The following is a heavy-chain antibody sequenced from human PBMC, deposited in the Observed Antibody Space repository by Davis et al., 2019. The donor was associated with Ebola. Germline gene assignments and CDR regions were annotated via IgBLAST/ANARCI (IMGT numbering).Heavy chain of an antibody. CDR1: GDSVSTKSAA. D-gene: IGHD5-12*01. CDR2: TYYNSQWYK. J-gene: IGHJ4*02. CDR3: ARGWLRTGFDF. V-gene: IGHV6-1*01. Sequence: HSQTLSLTCAISGDSVSTKSAAWGWIRQSPSRGLEWLGRTYYNSQWYKNYAESVKSRLTINPDTSKNQFSLQLNSVTPEDTAVYYCARGWLRTGFDFWGQGALVTVSS.